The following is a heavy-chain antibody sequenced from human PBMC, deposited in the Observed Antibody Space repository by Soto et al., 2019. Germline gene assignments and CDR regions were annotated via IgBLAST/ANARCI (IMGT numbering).Heavy chain of an antibody. CDR3: ARVGAVGAADC. Sequence: EVQLVESGGGLVQPGGSLRLSCAASGFNVSSKYMSWIRHAPGKGLEWVSVLYTDGNTYYAASVTGRLTISRHNSKNTLYLKMNSLRPEDTDIYYYARVGAVGAADCWGQGTLVTVSS. J-gene: IGHJ4*02. D-gene: IGHD1-26*01. V-gene: IGHV3-53*04. CDR2: LYTDGNT. CDR1: GFNVSSKY.